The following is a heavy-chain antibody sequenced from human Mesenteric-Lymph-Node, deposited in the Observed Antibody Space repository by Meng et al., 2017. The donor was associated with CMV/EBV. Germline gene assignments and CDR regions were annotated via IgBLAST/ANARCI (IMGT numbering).Heavy chain of an antibody. V-gene: IGHV1-69*05. D-gene: IGHD3-16*01. CDR1: GGSFSTYA. CDR2: IIPVFNTP. Sequence: KASGGSFSTYAISWVRQAPGQGLEWMGGIIPVFNTPHYAQKFQGRLTIITDQSTNTPYMELRSLRPEDTAVYYCARGLGMEFGAFDIWGQGTTVTVSS. CDR3: ARGLGMEFGAFDI. J-gene: IGHJ3*02.